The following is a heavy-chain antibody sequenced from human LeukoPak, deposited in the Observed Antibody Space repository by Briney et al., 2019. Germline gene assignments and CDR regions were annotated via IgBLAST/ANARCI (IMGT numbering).Heavy chain of an antibody. D-gene: IGHD3-22*01. CDR1: GGSISNYY. CDR2: IYYSGST. CDR3: ARDYRARGYFDY. J-gene: IGHJ4*02. V-gene: IGHV4-59*12. Sequence: SETLSLTCTVSGGSISNYYWSWIRQPPGKGLEWIGYIYYSGSTNYNPSLKSRVTISVDTSKNQFSLKLSSVTAADTAVYYCARDYRARGYFDYWGQGTLVTVSS.